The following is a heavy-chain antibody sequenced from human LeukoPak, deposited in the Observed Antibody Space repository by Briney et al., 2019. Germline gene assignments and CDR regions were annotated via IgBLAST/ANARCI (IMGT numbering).Heavy chain of an antibody. CDR2: VSSSSSTI. D-gene: IGHD6-13*01. CDR1: GFTFSSYS. CDR3: AKDVGSSWFDY. Sequence: PGGSLRLSCAASGFTFSSYSMNWVRQAPEKGLEWVSYVSSSSSTIYYADSVKGRFTISRDNAKNSLYLQMNSLRAEDTAEYYCAKDVGSSWFDYWGQGTLVTVSS. J-gene: IGHJ4*02. V-gene: IGHV3-48*01.